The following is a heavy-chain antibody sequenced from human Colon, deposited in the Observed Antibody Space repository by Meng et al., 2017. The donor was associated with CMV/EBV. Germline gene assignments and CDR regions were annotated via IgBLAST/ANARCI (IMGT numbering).Heavy chain of an antibody. Sequence: GSLRLSCSVSGESMTSHYWTWIRQPPGKGLEWMGHVYYSGSATYSPSLKSRVTISVDTSKNQFSLKLSSVTAADTAVYYCARFTTNYAFDIWGQGTMVTVSS. CDR1: GESMTSHY. D-gene: IGHD3-22*01. CDR3: ARFTTNYAFDI. V-gene: IGHV4-59*11. CDR2: VYYSGSA. J-gene: IGHJ3*02.